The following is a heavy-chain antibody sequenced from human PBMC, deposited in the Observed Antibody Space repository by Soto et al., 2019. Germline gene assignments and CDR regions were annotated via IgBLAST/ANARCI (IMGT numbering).Heavy chain of an antibody. CDR3: ARERTVAGNDY. D-gene: IGHD6-19*01. CDR2: MNPNSGNT. J-gene: IGHJ4*02. CDR1: GDTFTSYD. V-gene: IGHV1-8*01. Sequence: ASVKVSCTASGDTFTSYDINWVRQATGQGLEWMGWMNPNSGNTGYAQKFQGRVTMTRNTSISTAYMELSSLRSEDTAVYYCARERTVAGNDYWGQGTLVTVSS.